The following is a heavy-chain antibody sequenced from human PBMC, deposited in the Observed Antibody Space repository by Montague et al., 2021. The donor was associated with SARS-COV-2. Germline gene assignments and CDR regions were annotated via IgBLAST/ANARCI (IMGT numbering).Heavy chain of an antibody. Sequence: CAISGDSVSSNSAACNWIRHSPSSGLEWLGRSYYRSKWYYEYAVSLKSRITINPDTSKNQFSLQVKSMTPEDTAVYYCALAVAGRGGYDYWGQGTLVTVSS. V-gene: IGHV6-1*01. CDR3: ALAVAGRGGYDY. CDR1: GDSVSSNSAA. CDR2: SYYRSKWYY. J-gene: IGHJ4*02. D-gene: IGHD6-19*01.